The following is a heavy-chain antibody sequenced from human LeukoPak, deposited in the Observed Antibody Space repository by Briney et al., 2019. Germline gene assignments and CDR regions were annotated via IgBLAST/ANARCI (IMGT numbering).Heavy chain of an antibody. D-gene: IGHD1-26*01. CDR2: INPSGGST. CDR1: GYTFTSYY. J-gene: IGHJ4*02. V-gene: IGHV1-46*01. CDR3: ARDPYESVGATTSFDY. Sequence: VQVSCQASGYTFTSYYMHWVRQAPGQGLEWMGIINPSGGSTSYAQKFQGRVTMTRDTSTSTVYMELSSLRSEDTAVYYCARDPYESVGATTSFDYWGQGTLVTVSS.